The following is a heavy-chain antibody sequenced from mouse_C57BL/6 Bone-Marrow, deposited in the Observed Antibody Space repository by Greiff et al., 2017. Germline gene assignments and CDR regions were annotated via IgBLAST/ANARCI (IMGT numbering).Heavy chain of an antibody. CDR3: ATYYSNHGAMDY. D-gene: IGHD2-5*01. J-gene: IGHJ4*01. CDR2: IYPGSGST. CDR1: GYTFTSYW. V-gene: IGHV1-55*01. Sequence: VQLQQPGAELVKPGASVKMSCKASGYTFTSYWITWVKQRPGQGLEWIGDIYPGSGSTNYNEKFKSKATLTVDTSSSTAYMQLSSLTSEDSAVYYCATYYSNHGAMDYWGQGTSVTVSS.